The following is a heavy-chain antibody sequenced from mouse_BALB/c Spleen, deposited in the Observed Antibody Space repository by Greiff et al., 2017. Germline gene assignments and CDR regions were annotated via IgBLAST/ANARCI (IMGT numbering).Heavy chain of an antibody. CDR3: ARSGYGRAMDY. Sequence: EVKLMESGPGLVKPSQSLSLTCTVTGYSITSDYAWNWIRQFPGNKLEWMGYISYSGSTSYNPSLKSRISITRDTSKNQFFLQLNSVTTEDTATYYCARSGYGRAMDYWGQGTSVTVSS. CDR2: ISYSGST. D-gene: IGHD2-10*02. J-gene: IGHJ4*01. CDR1: GYSITSDYA. V-gene: IGHV3-2*02.